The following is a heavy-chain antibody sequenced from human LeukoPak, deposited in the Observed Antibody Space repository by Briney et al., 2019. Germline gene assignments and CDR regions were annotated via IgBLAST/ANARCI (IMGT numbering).Heavy chain of an antibody. CDR3: ARDSRYGSGEYYYYYGMDV. V-gene: IGHV4-59*01. J-gene: IGHJ6*02. Sequence: NSSETLSLTCTVSGGSISSYYWSWIRQPPGKGLEWIGYIYYSGSTNYNPSLKSRVTISVDTSKNQFSLKLSSVTAADTAVYYCARDSRYGSGEYYYYYGMDVWGQGTTVTVSS. CDR2: IYYSGST. D-gene: IGHD3-10*01. CDR1: GGSISSYY.